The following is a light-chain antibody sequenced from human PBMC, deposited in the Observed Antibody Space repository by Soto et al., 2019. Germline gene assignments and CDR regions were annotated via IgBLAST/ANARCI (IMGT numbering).Light chain of an antibody. V-gene: IGKV3-20*01. CDR1: QSVRTSF. CDR2: DPS. Sequence: DIVLTQSPGTLSLSPGDRATLSCRASQSVRTSFLARYQQKPGQAPRLLIYDPSSRATGIPDRISGSGSGTDFTLSISRLENEDFAVYFGQQYDISPITFGQGTRLEIK. CDR3: QQYDISPIT. J-gene: IGKJ5*01.